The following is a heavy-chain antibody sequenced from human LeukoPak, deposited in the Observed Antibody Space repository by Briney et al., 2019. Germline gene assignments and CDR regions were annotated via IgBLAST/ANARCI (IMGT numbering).Heavy chain of an antibody. J-gene: IGHJ5*02. D-gene: IGHD2-2*01. Sequence: SETLSLTCTVSGGSISSSSYYWGWIRQPPGKGLEWIGSIYHSGSTYYNPSLKSRVTISVDTSKNQFSLKLSSVTAADTAVYYCAREGYCSSTSCPGGANWFDPWGQGTLVTVSS. CDR1: GGSISSSSYY. CDR2: IYHSGST. V-gene: IGHV4-39*07. CDR3: AREGYCSSTSCPGGANWFDP.